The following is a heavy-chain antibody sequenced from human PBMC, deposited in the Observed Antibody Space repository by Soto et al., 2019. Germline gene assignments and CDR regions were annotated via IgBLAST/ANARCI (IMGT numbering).Heavy chain of an antibody. J-gene: IGHJ5*02. CDR3: ARIPLFGVVIDWFDP. V-gene: IGHV1-2*02. CDR1: GYTFSDFY. Sequence: ASVKVSCKASGYTFSDFYIHWVRQAPGQGPEWMGWINPVSGTTNYAQNFHGRVTMTRDTSISTAYMELIRLRSDDTAVYYCARIPLFGVVIDWFDPWGQGTRVTVSS. D-gene: IGHD3-3*01. CDR2: INPVSGTT.